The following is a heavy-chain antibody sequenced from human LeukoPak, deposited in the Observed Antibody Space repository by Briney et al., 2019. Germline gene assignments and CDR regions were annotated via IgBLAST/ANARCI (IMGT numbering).Heavy chain of an antibody. CDR1: GGSISSSNW. J-gene: IGHJ4*02. Sequence: PSGTLSLTCAVSGGSISSSNWWSWVRQPPGKGLEWIGELYNSGSTNYNPSLKSRVTISVDKPKNQFSLKLSSVTAADTAVYYCASWSEYFDYWGQGTLVTVSS. V-gene: IGHV4-4*02. CDR3: ASWSEYFDY. CDR2: LYNSGST. D-gene: IGHD2-8*02.